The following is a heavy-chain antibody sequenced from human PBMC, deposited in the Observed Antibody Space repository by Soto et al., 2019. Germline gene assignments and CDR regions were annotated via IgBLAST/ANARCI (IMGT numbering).Heavy chain of an antibody. Sequence: PSETLSLTCTVSGASLSSISYYWGWIRQPPGKGLEWIGSIYYSGSTYYNPSLKSRVTISVDTSKNQFSLKLSSVTAADTAVYYCARAYYDSSGYPYYFDYWGQGTLVTVSS. CDR3: ARAYYDSSGYPYYFDY. J-gene: IGHJ4*02. CDR2: IYYSGST. D-gene: IGHD3-22*01. V-gene: IGHV4-39*01. CDR1: GASLSSISYY.